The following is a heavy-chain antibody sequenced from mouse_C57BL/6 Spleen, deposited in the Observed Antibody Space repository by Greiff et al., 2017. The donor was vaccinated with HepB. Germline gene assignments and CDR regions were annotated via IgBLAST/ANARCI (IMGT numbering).Heavy chain of an antibody. Sequence: VQLQQPGAELVKPGASVKLSCKASGYTFTSYWMHWVKQRPGQGLEWIGMIHPNSGSTNYNEKFKSKATLTVDKSSSTAYMQLSSLTSEDSAVYYCATAQATSLDAMDYWGQGTSVTVSS. V-gene: IGHV1-64*01. CDR2: IHPNSGST. D-gene: IGHD3-2*02. CDR1: GYTFTSYW. CDR3: ATAQATSLDAMDY. J-gene: IGHJ4*01.